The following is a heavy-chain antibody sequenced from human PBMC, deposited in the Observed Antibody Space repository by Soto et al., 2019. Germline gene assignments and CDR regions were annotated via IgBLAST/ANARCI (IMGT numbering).Heavy chain of an antibody. D-gene: IGHD2-21*02. CDR3: ARWTYCGGDCYWLDF. Sequence: PSETLSLTCTVSGGSISSGDYYWSWIRQPPGKGLEWIGYIYYSGSANYDPSLRSRVTISVDTSKNQFSLNLNSVTAADTAIYYCARWTYCGGDCYWLDFWGQGTLVTVSS. CDR2: IYYSGSA. CDR1: GGSISSGDYY. J-gene: IGHJ4*02. V-gene: IGHV4-61*08.